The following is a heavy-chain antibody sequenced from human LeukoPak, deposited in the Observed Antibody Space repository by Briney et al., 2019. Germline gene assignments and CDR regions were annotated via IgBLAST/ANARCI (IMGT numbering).Heavy chain of an antibody. D-gene: IGHD3-3*01. CDR1: GGSISSGGYS. CDR3: ARLTVAYDFWSGYSSDAFDI. V-gene: IGHV4-30-2*01. CDR2: IYHSGST. J-gene: IGHJ3*02. Sequence: SETLSLTCAVSGGSISSGGYSWSWIRQPPGKGLEWIGYIYHSGSTYYNPSLKSRVTISVDRSKNQFSLKLSSVTAADTAVYYCARLTVAYDFWSGYSSDAFDIWGQGTMVTVSS.